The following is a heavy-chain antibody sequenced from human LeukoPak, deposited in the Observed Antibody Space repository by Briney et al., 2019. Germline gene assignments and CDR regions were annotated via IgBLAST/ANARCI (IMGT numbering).Heavy chain of an antibody. Sequence: ASVKVSCKASGYTFTGYYMHWVRQAPGQGLGWMGWINTNSGDTNYAQKFQGRVTMTRDTSISTAYMELTRLRSDDTAVYYCAREDFRLHSSYDRYGMDVWGQGTTVTVSS. CDR1: GYTFTGYY. V-gene: IGHV1-2*02. D-gene: IGHD3-22*01. J-gene: IGHJ6*02. CDR2: INTNSGDT. CDR3: AREDFRLHSSYDRYGMDV.